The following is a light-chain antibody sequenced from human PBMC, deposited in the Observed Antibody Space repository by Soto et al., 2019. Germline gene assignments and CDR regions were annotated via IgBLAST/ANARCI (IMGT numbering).Light chain of an antibody. CDR3: QQRSNWPLT. V-gene: IGKV3-11*01. CDR2: DAS. Sequence: EIVLTQSPATLSLSPGERATLSCRASQSVGIFLAWYQQKPGQAPRLPIYDASNRATGIPARFSGGGSGTDFTLTISSLEPEDFAVYYCQQRSNWPLTFGPGTKVDIK. J-gene: IGKJ3*01. CDR1: QSVGIF.